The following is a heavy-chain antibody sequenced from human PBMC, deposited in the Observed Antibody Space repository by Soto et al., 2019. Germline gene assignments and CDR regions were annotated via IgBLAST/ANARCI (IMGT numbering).Heavy chain of an antibody. CDR2: ISGSGSST. V-gene: IGHV3-23*01. CDR1: GFTFSSYA. J-gene: IGHJ5*02. D-gene: IGHD1-26*01. Sequence: GGSLRLSCAASGFTFSSYAMIWVRQAPGKGLEWVSVISGSGSSTYYVDSVKGRFTISRDNSKNTLYLQMNSLRVEDTALYYCAKDLPGELLPTGFDHWGQGTLVTVS. CDR3: AKDLPGELLPTGFDH.